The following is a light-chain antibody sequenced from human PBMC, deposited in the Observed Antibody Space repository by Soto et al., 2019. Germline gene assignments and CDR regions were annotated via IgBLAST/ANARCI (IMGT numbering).Light chain of an antibody. Sequence: QSVLTQPPSVSGTPGQRVSISCTGTSSNLGAGYDVPWYQQLPGAAPRLLIFGNNVRPSGVPDRFSGSKSGTSASLAITGLQAEDEAIYHCQSYDGSLGTSIFGAGTKLTVL. V-gene: IGLV1-40*01. CDR3: QSYDGSLGTSI. CDR1: SSNLGAGYD. CDR2: GNN. J-gene: IGLJ2*01.